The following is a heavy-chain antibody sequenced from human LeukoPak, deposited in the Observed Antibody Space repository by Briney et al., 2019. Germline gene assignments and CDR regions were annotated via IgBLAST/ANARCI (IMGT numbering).Heavy chain of an antibody. CDR1: GFTFSSYA. J-gene: IGHJ4*02. V-gene: IGHV3-23*01. Sequence: PGGSLRLSCAASGFTFSSYAMHWVRQAPGKGLEWVSTFSGSGGGTYYADSVKGRFTVSRDNSENTLYLQMNSLRAEDTAVYYCAQGKYSSSWYGDYWGQGTLVTVSS. D-gene: IGHD6-13*01. CDR2: FSGSGGGT. CDR3: AQGKYSSSWYGDY.